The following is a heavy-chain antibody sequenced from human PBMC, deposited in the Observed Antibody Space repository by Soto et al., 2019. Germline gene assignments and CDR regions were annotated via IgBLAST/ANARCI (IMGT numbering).Heavy chain of an antibody. J-gene: IGHJ4*02. Sequence: SETLSLTCAVSGYSISSGYYWGWIRQPPGKGLEWIGSIYHSGSTYYNPSLKSRVTISVDTSKNQFSLKLSSVTAADTAVYYCARDLEYSSSPGFDYWGQGTLVTVSS. V-gene: IGHV4-38-2*02. D-gene: IGHD6-6*01. CDR2: IYHSGST. CDR3: ARDLEYSSSPGFDY. CDR1: GYSISSGYY.